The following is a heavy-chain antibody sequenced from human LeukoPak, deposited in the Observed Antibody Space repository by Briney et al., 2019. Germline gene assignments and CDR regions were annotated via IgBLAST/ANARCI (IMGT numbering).Heavy chain of an antibody. CDR2: IYPGDSDI. Sequence: GESLKISCKGSGYSFTSYWIGWVRQMPGKGLEWMGIIYPGDSDIRYSPSFEGQVTISADKSITTAYLQWSSLKASDTAMYYCARPGVKYSDYGSDAFDIWGQGTLVTVSS. CDR3: ARPGVKYSDYGSDAFDI. V-gene: IGHV5-51*01. D-gene: IGHD5-12*01. J-gene: IGHJ3*02. CDR1: GYSFTSYW.